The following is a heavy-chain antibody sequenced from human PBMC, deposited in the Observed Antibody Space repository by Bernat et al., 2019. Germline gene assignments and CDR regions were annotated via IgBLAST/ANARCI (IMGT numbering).Heavy chain of an antibody. Sequence: EVQLVESGGGLVQPGRSLRLSCTASGFTFGDYAMSWVRQAPGKGLEGVGFIRSKAYGGTTEYAASVKGRFTISRDDSKSIAYLQMNSLKTEDTAVYYCSYSGWNDYWGQGTLVTVSS. CDR2: IRSKAYGGTT. CDR1: GFTFGDYA. CDR3: SYSGWNDY. V-gene: IGHV3-49*04. J-gene: IGHJ4*02. D-gene: IGHD6-19*01.